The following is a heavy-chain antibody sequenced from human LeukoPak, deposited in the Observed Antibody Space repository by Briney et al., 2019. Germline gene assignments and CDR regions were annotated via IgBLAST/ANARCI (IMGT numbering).Heavy chain of an antibody. Sequence: GASVKVSCKASGYSFTAYYMHWVRQAPGQGLEWMGLINPRGTATRYAESFQGRLTSTRDLSTSTDYMELSSLRSDDTAVYFCARDTSEGDYAWWFDPWGQGTLVTVAS. V-gene: IGHV1-46*01. D-gene: IGHD3-16*01. CDR3: ARDTSEGDYAWWFDP. CDR2: INPRGTAT. CDR1: GYSFTAYY. J-gene: IGHJ5*02.